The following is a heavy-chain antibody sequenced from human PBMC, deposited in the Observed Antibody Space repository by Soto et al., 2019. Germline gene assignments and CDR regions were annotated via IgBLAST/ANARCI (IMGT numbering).Heavy chain of an antibody. CDR3: ARYEVAAAFTS. Sequence: RASVKVSCKASGYTSTNVDINWVRQATGQGLEWMGWMNPNSDTGCAQKFQGRLTMTRDTSTRTVYMELSSLRSDDTAVYYCARYEVAAAFTSWG. V-gene: IGHV1-8*01. J-gene: IGHJ5*01. CDR1: GYTSTNVD. D-gene: IGHD6-13*01. CDR2: MNPNSDT.